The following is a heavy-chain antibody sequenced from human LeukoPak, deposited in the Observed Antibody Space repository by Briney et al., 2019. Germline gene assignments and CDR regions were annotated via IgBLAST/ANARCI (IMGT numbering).Heavy chain of an antibody. J-gene: IGHJ3*02. D-gene: IGHD4-17*01. CDR2: ISHIGRT. V-gene: IGHV4-59*11. CDR3: ARDLVTVTKGFDI. Sequence: SETLSLTCAVSGDSFSSHYWTWIRQSPGTGLEWIGYISHIGRTNYNPSLKSRVTISIDTSKNKFSLKLRSVTAADTAVYYCARDLVTVTKGFDIWGQGTMVSVSS. CDR1: GDSFSSHY.